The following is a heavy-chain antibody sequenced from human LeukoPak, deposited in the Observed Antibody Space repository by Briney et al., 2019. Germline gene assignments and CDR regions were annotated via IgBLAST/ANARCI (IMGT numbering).Heavy chain of an antibody. J-gene: IGHJ3*02. Sequence: SETLSLTCTVSGGSFSSYYWTWIRQPAGKGLEWIGRIYSSGNTNYNPSLKSRVTMSIDTSKNQFSLTLSSVTAADTAVNYCARERRELRGDAFDIWGQGTMVTVSS. CDR3: ARERRELRGDAFDI. D-gene: IGHD1-7*01. CDR1: GGSFSSYY. CDR2: IYSSGNT. V-gene: IGHV4-4*07.